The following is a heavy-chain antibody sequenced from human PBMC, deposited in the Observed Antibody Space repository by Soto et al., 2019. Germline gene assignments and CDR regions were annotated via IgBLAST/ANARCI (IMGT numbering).Heavy chain of an antibody. CDR1: GDRISGDTVV. V-gene: IGHV6-1*01. CDR2: AFFRSRWSR. J-gene: IGHJ4*02. Sequence: SQTLSLTCVISGDRISGDTVVWNWIRQSPSRGLEWLGRAFFRSRWSRSYAVSVKGRMTINTDTSKNQFSLPLNSVTPEDTAVYYCARAISLDVGVWHYYFDYWGQGTLVTVSS. CDR3: ARAISLDVGVWHYYFDY. D-gene: IGHD2-15*01.